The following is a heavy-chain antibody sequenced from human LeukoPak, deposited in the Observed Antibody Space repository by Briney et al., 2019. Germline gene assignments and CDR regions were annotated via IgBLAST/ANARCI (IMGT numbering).Heavy chain of an antibody. Sequence: PGGSLRLSCAASGFTFSSYGMHWVRQAPGKGLEWVAVIWYDGSNKYYADSVKGRFTISRDNSKNTLYLQMNSLRAEDTAVYYCARYIPGGNFPFDYWGQGTLVTVSS. D-gene: IGHD4-23*01. CDR2: IWYDGSNK. J-gene: IGHJ4*02. CDR3: ARYIPGGNFPFDY. V-gene: IGHV3-33*01. CDR1: GFTFSSYG.